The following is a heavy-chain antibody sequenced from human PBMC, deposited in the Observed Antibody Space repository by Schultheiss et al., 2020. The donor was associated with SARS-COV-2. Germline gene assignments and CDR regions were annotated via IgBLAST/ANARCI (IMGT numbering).Heavy chain of an antibody. Sequence: GGSLRLSCAAAGFTFSGHWMSWVRQAPGKGLEWVANIREDGREKHYVDSVKGRFTISRDNARNSLYLQMNSLRAEDTAVYYCARGTVTTRKGRAAEYFQHWGQGTLVTVSS. CDR2: IREDGREK. D-gene: IGHD4-17*01. V-gene: IGHV3-7*01. J-gene: IGHJ1*01. CDR1: GFTFSGHW. CDR3: ARGTVTTRKGRAAEYFQH.